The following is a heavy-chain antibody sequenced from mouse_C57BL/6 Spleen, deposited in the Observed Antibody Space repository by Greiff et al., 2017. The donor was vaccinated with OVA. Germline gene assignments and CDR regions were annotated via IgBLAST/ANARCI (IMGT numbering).Heavy chain of an antibody. D-gene: IGHD1-1*01. V-gene: IGHV1-54*01. Sequence: VQVVESGAELVRPGTSVKVSCKASGYAFTNYLIEWVKQRPGQGLEWIGVINPGSGGTDYNEKFKGKATLTADKSSSTAYMQLSSLTSEDSAVYFCARGYGSSYEDAMDYWGQGTSVTVSS. CDR1: GYAFTNYL. CDR2: INPGSGGT. CDR3: ARGYGSSYEDAMDY. J-gene: IGHJ4*01.